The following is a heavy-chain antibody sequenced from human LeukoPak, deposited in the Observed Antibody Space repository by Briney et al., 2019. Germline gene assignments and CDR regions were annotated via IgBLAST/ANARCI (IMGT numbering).Heavy chain of an antibody. V-gene: IGHV4-4*09. J-gene: IGHJ6*04. D-gene: IGHD2-21*01. Sequence: SETLSFTCTVSGGSISSYYWSWIRQPPGKGLEWIGYIYTSGSTNYNPSLKSRVTISVDTSKNQFSLKLSSVTAADTAVYYCARLSESDEFAVDVWGKGTTVTVSS. CDR3: ARLSESDEFAVDV. CDR1: GGSISSYY. CDR2: IYTSGST.